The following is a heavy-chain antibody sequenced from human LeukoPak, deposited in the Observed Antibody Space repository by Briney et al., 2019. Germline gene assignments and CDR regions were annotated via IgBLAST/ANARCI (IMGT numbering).Heavy chain of an antibody. CDR3: AKVTYDYVWGSYET. V-gene: IGHV3-23*01. CDR2: LSGSGDST. J-gene: IGHJ5*02. D-gene: IGHD3-16*01. Sequence: PGGSLRLSCAASGFTFTSYGMHWVRQAPGKGLEWVSALSGSGDSTYYADSVKGRFTISRDNSKNTLYLQMNSLRAEDTAVYYCAKVTYDYVWGSYETWGQGTLVTVSS. CDR1: GFTFTSYG.